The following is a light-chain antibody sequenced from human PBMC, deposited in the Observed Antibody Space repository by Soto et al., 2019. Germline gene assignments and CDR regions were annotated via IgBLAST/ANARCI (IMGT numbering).Light chain of an antibody. J-gene: IGKJ1*01. CDR1: QSISSW. Sequence: DIQMPQSPSTLSASVGDRVTITCRASQSISSWLAWYQQKPGKAPKLLIYKASSLESGVPSRFSGSGSGTEFTLTISSLQPDEFATYYCQQYNNYPWTFGQGTKVEIK. CDR2: KAS. V-gene: IGKV1-5*03. CDR3: QQYNNYPWT.